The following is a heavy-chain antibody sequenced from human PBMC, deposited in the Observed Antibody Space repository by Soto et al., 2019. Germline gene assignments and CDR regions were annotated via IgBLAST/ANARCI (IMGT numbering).Heavy chain of an antibody. J-gene: IGHJ4*02. D-gene: IGHD6-6*01. CDR2: IVVGSGNT. CDR3: AAGSSSSGGDY. CDR1: GFTFTSSA. V-gene: IGHV1-58*01. Sequence: QMQLVQSGPEVKKPGTSVKVSCKASGFTFTSSAVQWVRQARGQRLEWIGWIVVGSGNTNYAQKFQERVTITRDMSTRRAYMELSSLRSEDTAVYYGAAGSSSSGGDYWGQGTLVTVSS.